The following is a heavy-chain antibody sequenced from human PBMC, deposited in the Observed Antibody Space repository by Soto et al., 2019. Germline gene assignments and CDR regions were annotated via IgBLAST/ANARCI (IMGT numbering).Heavy chain of an antibody. J-gene: IGHJ4*02. D-gene: IGHD3-10*01. Sequence: GASVKVSCKASGGTFSSYAISWVRQAPGQGLEWMGGIIPIFGTANYAQKFQGRVTITADESTSTAYMELSSLRSEDTAVYYCARWFGELLLFDYWGQGTLVTVSS. CDR2: IIPIFGTA. CDR3: ARWFGELLLFDY. CDR1: GGTFSSYA. V-gene: IGHV1-69*13.